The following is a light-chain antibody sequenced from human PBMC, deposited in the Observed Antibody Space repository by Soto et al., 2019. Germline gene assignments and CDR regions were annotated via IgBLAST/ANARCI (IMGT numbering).Light chain of an antibody. CDR1: QSVSSNY. Sequence: EIVLTQSPGTLSLSPGERATLSCRASQSVSSNYLAWYQQKPGQAPRLLIYGASSRATGIPDRFSGSGSGTDFTLTISRLEPEDFAVYYCHQRQSWPRTFGQGTKVDIK. CDR2: GAS. V-gene: IGKV3-20*01. J-gene: IGKJ1*01. CDR3: HQRQSWPRT.